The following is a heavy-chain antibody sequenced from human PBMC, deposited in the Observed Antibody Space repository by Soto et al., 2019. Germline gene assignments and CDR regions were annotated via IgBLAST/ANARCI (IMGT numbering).Heavy chain of an antibody. Sequence: SETLSLTCAVYGGSFSGYYWSWIRQPPGKGLEWIGEINHSGSTNYNPSLKSRVTISVDTSKNQFSLKLSSVTAADTAVYYCARGLIAAAGTFDYWGQGTLVTVSS. CDR2: INHSGST. D-gene: IGHD6-13*01. V-gene: IGHV4-34*01. CDR1: GGSFSGYY. J-gene: IGHJ4*02. CDR3: ARGLIAAAGTFDY.